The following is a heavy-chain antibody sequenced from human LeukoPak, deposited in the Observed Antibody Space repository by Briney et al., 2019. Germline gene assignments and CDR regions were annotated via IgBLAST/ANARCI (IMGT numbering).Heavy chain of an antibody. D-gene: IGHD2-21*02. CDR1: GYTFTSYG. CDR2: FDPEDGET. CDR3: ATWAYCGGDCYSVPFDY. J-gene: IGHJ4*02. V-gene: IGHV1-24*01. Sequence: ASVKVSCKASGYTFTSYGISWVRQAPGQGLEWMGGFDPEDGETIYAQKFQGRVTMTEDTSTDTAYMELSSLRSEDTAVYYCATWAYCGGDCYSVPFDYWGQGTLVTVSS.